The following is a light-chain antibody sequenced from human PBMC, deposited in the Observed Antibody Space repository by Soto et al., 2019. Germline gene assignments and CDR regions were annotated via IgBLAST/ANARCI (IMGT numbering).Light chain of an antibody. J-gene: IGKJ1*01. CDR1: QSVSSN. V-gene: IGKV3-15*01. CDR2: GAS. Sequence: VMTESPATLSVSPGERATLSCRASQSVSSNLAWYQQRPGHAPRLLIYGASTRASGIPARFSGSGFGTDFTLTISSLQSEDFAIYYCQQYNNWPSWTFGQGTKVDIK. CDR3: QQYNNWPSWT.